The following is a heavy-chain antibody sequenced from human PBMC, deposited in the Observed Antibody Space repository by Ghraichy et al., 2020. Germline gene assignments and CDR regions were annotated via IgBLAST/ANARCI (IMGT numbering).Heavy chain of an antibody. Sequence: GGSLRLSCAASGFTFSNYGMHWVRQAPGKGLEWVAIISHDGSKKDYADSVKGRFTISRDNSKNTLYLQMNSLRAEDMAVYYCASRAAPGLYHYGMDVWGQGNTVTVSS. CDR2: ISHDGSKK. J-gene: IGHJ6*02. CDR1: GFTFSNYG. D-gene: IGHD6-13*01. CDR3: ASRAAPGLYHYGMDV. V-gene: IGHV3-30*03.